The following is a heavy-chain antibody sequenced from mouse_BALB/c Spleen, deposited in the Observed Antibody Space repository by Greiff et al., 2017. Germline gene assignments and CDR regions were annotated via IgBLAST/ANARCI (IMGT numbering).Heavy chain of an antibody. V-gene: IGHV14-3*02. CDR1: GFNIKDTY. J-gene: IGHJ3*01. CDR3: ARGVYGNYLAY. Sequence: EVQLQQSGAELVKPGASVKLSCTASGFNIKDTYMHWVKQRPEQGLEWIGRIDPANGNTKYDPKFQGKATITADTSSNTAYLQLSSLTSEDTAVYYCARGVYGNYLAYWGQGTLGTVSA. D-gene: IGHD2-1*01. CDR2: IDPANGNT.